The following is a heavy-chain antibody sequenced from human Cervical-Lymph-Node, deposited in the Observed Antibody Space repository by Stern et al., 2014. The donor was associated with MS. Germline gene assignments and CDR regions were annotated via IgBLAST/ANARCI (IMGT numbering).Heavy chain of an antibody. J-gene: IGHJ4*02. CDR1: GFTFSDFG. D-gene: IGHD3-16*01. CDR2: IWYDGSNK. Sequence: MQLVESGGGVVQPGRSLRLSCAASGFTFSDFGMHWVRQAPGKGLEWVAIIWYDGSNKNYADSVKGRFTISRDNSKNTVFLQMNSLSAEDTAVYYCARGSGGEGFDYWGQGTLVTVSS. V-gene: IGHV3-33*01. CDR3: ARGSGGEGFDY.